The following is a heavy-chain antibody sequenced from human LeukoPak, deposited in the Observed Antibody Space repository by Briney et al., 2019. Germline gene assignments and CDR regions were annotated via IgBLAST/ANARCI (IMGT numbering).Heavy chain of an antibody. Sequence: TGGSLRLSCAASGFTFTTYWMSWIRQAPGEGLEWVANINQDGTDKYYVDSVKGRFTFSRDNAQNSLYLQMSSLRVEDTAVYYCVTYSTGLYKGLEFWGQGTQVTVSS. CDR2: INQDGTDK. V-gene: IGHV3-7*03. D-gene: IGHD2-8*02. CDR3: VTYSTGLYKGLEF. CDR1: GFTFTTYW. J-gene: IGHJ4*02.